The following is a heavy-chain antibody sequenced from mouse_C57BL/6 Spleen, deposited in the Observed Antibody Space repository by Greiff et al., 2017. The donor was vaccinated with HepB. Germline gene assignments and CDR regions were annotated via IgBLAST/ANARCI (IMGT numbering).Heavy chain of an antibody. J-gene: IGHJ4*01. V-gene: IGHV1-81*01. Sequence: VQLQQSGAELARPGASVKLSCKASGYTFTSYGISWVKQRTGQGLEWIGEIYPRSGNTYYNEKFKGKATLTADKSSSTAYMELRSLTSEDSAVYFCATRKGRYYAMDYWGQGTSVTVSS. CDR3: ATRKGRYYAMDY. CDR2: IYPRSGNT. CDR1: GYTFTSYG.